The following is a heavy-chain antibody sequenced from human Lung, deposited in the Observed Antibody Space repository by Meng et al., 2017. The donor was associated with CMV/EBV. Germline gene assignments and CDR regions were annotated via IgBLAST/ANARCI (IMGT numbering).Heavy chain of an antibody. Sequence: LSCAASGVTLSSYGMHWVRQAPGKGLQWVAVISFDGNNKDYVDTVKGRFTISRDNSKNTLFLQMNGLRPEDTAVYYCAGHLLAVGAYWGQGTLVTVSS. J-gene: IGHJ4*02. CDR1: GVTLSSYG. CDR3: AGHLLAVGAY. V-gene: IGHV3-30*04. D-gene: IGHD1-26*01. CDR2: ISFDGNNK.